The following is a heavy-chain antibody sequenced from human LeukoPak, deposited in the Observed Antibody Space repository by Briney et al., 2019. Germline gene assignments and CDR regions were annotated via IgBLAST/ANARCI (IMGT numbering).Heavy chain of an antibody. Sequence: GGSLRLSCAGSRFTFANYDMAWVRQTPGKGLEWVSALARSGTPTYYTDSVKGRFTISRDNSRNTLYLQMNSLRAEGTAIYYCASRDPCRGGDCHALDQWGQGTLVTVSS. D-gene: IGHD2-21*01. CDR2: LARSGTPT. J-gene: IGHJ4*02. CDR1: RFTFANYD. V-gene: IGHV3-23*05. CDR3: ASRDPCRGGDCHALDQ.